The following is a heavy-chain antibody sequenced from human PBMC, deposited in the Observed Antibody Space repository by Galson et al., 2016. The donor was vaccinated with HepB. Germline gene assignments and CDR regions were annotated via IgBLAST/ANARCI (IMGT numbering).Heavy chain of an antibody. D-gene: IGHD5-18*01. Sequence: SLRLSCAASGFTFRNYWMTWVRQAPGKGLEWVANIKQDGSEKYYVDSVKGRFTISRDNARNSLYLQMSSLRAEDTAVYYCARDPGMLGYSYGHLLDVWGQGTTVTVSS. CDR1: GFTFRNYW. J-gene: IGHJ6*02. V-gene: IGHV3-7*03. CDR3: ARDPGMLGYSYGHLLDV. CDR2: IKQDGSEK.